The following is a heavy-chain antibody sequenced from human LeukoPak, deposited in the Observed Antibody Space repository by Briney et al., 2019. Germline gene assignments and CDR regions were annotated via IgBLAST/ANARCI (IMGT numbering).Heavy chain of an antibody. V-gene: IGHV3-7*01. D-gene: IGHD4-23*01. J-gene: IGHJ4*02. Sequence: GGSLRLSCVASGFTFSNHWMSWVREAPGKGLEWVANIKQDGSEKYYVDSVKGRFTISRDNAKNSLFLQTNSLRAEDTAVYYCARWDNDGGNSVYFWGQGTLVTVSS. CDR2: IKQDGSEK. CDR3: ARWDNDGGNSVYF. CDR1: GFTFSNHW.